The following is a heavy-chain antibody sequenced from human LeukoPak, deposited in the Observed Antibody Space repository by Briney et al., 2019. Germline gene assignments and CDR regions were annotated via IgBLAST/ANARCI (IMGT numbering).Heavy chain of an antibody. V-gene: IGHV4-34*01. CDR1: GGSFSAYS. J-gene: IGHJ6*03. CDR3: ARLIVGTTNYYYYYMDV. D-gene: IGHD1-26*01. Sequence: SETLSLTCDVYGGSFSAYSWSWIRQPPGKGLEWIGSIYHRGSTYYNPSLKGRVTISVDTSKNQFSLKLSSVTAADTAVYYCARLIVGTTNYYYYYMDVWGKGTTVTVSS. CDR2: IYHRGST.